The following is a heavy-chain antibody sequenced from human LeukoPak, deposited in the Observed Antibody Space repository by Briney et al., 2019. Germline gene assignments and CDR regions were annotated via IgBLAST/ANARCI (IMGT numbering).Heavy chain of an antibody. CDR2: ISGGGVTT. CDR3: AKRVVVGATSPYSDFQD. J-gene: IGHJ1*01. V-gene: IGHV3-23*01. Sequence: GGSLRLSCVASGFTFSSYAMGWVRQAPGKGLEWVSAISGGGVTTHYAGSVKGRFSISRDNSKNTLYLQMDSLRAEDTALYYCAKRVVVGATSPYSDFQDWGQGTLVTVSS. D-gene: IGHD1-26*01. CDR1: GFTFSSYA.